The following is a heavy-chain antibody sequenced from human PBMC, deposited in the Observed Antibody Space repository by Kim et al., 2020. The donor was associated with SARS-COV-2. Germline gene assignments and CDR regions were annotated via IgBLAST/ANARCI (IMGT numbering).Heavy chain of an antibody. V-gene: IGHV3-23*01. CDR3: AKPSDSSNSGYYFPYFDS. CDR1: GFRFDIYA. CDR2: ISAGSLGT. D-gene: IGHD3-22*01. J-gene: IGHJ4*02. Sequence: GGSLRLSCAASGFRFDIYAMTWVRQAPGKGLEWVSVISAGSLGTSYADSVKGRFTISRDNSKNTLYLQMSSLRAEDTALYYCAKPSDSSNSGYYFPYFDSWGQGIPVTVSS.